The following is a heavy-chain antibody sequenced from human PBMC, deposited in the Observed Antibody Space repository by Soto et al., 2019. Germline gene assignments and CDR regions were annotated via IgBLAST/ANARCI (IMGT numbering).Heavy chain of an antibody. CDR3: ARMGIAAAGTRERSRWFDP. D-gene: IGHD6-13*01. Sequence: PSETLSLTCTVFGGSIRSRSYYWGWIRQPPGKGLEWIGSISFSGSTYYNPSLNSRVTISADTSKNHFSLKLSSVTAADTAVYYCARMGIAAAGTRERSRWFDPWGQGTLVTVSS. J-gene: IGHJ5*02. V-gene: IGHV4-39*02. CDR1: GGSIRSRSYY. CDR2: ISFSGST.